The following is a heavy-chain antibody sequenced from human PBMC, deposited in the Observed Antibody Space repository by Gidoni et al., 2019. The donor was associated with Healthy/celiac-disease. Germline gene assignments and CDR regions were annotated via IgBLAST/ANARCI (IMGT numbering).Heavy chain of an antibody. Sequence: QVQLQQWGAGLLKPSETLSLTCAVYGGSFSGYYWSWIRQPPGKGLEWIGEINHSGSTNYHPSLKSRVTISVDTSKNQFSLKLSSVTAADTAVYYCARVPLMVYAIQDYYYGMDVWGQGTTVTVSS. CDR2: INHSGST. J-gene: IGHJ6*02. V-gene: IGHV4-34*01. CDR1: GGSFSGYY. D-gene: IGHD2-8*01. CDR3: ARVPLMVYAIQDYYYGMDV.